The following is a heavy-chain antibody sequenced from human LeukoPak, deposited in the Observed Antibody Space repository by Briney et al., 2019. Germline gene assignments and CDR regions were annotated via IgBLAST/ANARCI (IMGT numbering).Heavy chain of an antibody. J-gene: IGHJ4*02. CDR3: AREDIVVVVAASHFDY. CDR1: GGTFRSYA. V-gene: IGHV1-69*05. D-gene: IGHD2-15*01. CDR2: IIPIFGTA. Sequence: SVKVSCKASGGTFRSYAISWVRQAPGQGLEWMGRIIPIFGTANYAQKFQGRVTITTDESTSTAYMELSSLRSEDTAVYYCAREDIVVVVAASHFDYWGQGTLVTVSS.